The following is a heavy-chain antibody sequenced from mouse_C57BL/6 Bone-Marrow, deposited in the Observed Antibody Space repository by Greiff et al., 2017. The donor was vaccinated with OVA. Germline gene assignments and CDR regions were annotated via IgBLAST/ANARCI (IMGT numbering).Heavy chain of an antibody. D-gene: IGHD1-1*01. V-gene: IGHV1-19*01. CDR2: INPYNGGT. CDR1: GYTFTDYY. CDR3: ARWIYYYGPYYAMDY. Sequence: VQLQQSGPVLVKPGASVKMSCKASGYTFTDYYMNWVKQSHGKSLEWIGVINPYNGGTSYNQKFKGKATLTVDKSSSTAYMELNSLTSEDSAVYYCARWIYYYGPYYAMDYWGQGTSVTVSS. J-gene: IGHJ4*01.